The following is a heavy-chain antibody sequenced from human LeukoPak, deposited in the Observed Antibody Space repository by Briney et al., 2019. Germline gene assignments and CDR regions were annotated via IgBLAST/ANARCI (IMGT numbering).Heavy chain of an antibody. CDR2: IYPGGSDT. CDR3: ARLPGAVAGSLLGAFDI. Sequence: GESLKISCKGFGYSFSNYWIGWVRQMPGKGLEWMGIIYPGGSDTQYSPSFQGQVTISADKSINTAYLQWGSLKASDTAMYYCARLPGAVAGSLLGAFDIWGQGTMVTVSS. D-gene: IGHD6-19*01. CDR1: GYSFSNYW. J-gene: IGHJ3*02. V-gene: IGHV5-51*01.